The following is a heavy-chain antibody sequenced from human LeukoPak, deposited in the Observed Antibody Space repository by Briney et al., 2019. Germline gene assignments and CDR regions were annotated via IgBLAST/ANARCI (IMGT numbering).Heavy chain of an antibody. V-gene: IGHV3-9*01. CDR2: ISWNSGSI. D-gene: IGHD3-22*01. CDR3: AKAPDYYDSLSH. Sequence: PGRSLRLSCAASGFTFDDYAMHWVRQAPGKGLEWVSGISWNSGSIGYADSVKGRFTISRDNAKNSLYLQMNSLRAEDTALYYCAKAPDYYDSLSHWGQGTLVTVSS. J-gene: IGHJ1*01. CDR1: GFTFDDYA.